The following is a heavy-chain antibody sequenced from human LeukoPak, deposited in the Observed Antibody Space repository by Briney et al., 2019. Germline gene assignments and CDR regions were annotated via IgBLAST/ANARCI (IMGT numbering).Heavy chain of an antibody. V-gene: IGHV3-20*04. Sequence: PGGSLRLSCAASGFTFDNYGMSWVRQAPGKGLEWVSGINWNGGSTGYADSVKGRFTISRDNAKNSLYLQMNSPRAEDTALYYCAKDRSGSRYFDYWGQGTLVTVSS. J-gene: IGHJ4*02. CDR1: GFTFDNYG. CDR2: INWNGGST. D-gene: IGHD3-10*01. CDR3: AKDRSGSRYFDY.